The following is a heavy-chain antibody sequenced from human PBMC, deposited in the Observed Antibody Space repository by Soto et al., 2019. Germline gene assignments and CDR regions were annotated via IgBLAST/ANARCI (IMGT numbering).Heavy chain of an antibody. V-gene: IGHV4-34*01. CDR1: GGSFSGYY. CDR2: INHSGST. Sequence: PSETLSLTCAVYGGSFSGYYWSWIRQPPGKGLEWIGEINHSGSTNYNPSLKSRVTISVDTSKNQFSLKLSSVTAADTAVYYCARMGDYGDYVPKFDYWGQGTLVTVSS. D-gene: IGHD4-17*01. CDR3: ARMGDYGDYVPKFDY. J-gene: IGHJ4*02.